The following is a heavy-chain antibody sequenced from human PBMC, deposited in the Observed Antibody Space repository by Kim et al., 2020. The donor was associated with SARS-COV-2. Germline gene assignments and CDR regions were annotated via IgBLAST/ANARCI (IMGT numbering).Heavy chain of an antibody. D-gene: IGHD1-7*01. CDR2: IKSKGDRGTT. V-gene: IGHV3-15*01. CDR3: TAHSDYNWYYFG. Sequence: GGSLRLSCAASGFTFSNAYMTWVRQAPGKGLDWVGRIKSKGDRGTTDYATPVKGSITISRDESKTTLYLQMNSLKTEDTTVYYCTAHSDYNWYYFGWGQGALGTSSS. J-gene: IGHJ4*02. CDR1: GFTFSNAY.